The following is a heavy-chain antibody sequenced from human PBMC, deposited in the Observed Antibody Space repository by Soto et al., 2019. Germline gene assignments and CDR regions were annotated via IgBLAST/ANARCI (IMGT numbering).Heavy chain of an antibody. CDR1: GGSMSSGGYS. CDR2: IYHSGST. D-gene: IGHD3-22*01. CDR3: ARGCSSGDYCDY. J-gene: IGHJ4*02. V-gene: IGHV4-30-2*01. Sequence: QLQLQESGSGLVTPSQTLSLTCDVSGGSMSSGGYSWSWIRKPPGKGLEWIGYIYHSGSTYYSPSFKSRVTISVDRSKNQFSLKLSSVTAADTALYYCARGCSSGDYCDYGGQGTLVTVSS.